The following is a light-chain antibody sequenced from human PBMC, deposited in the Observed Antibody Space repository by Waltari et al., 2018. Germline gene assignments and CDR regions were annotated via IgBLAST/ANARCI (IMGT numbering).Light chain of an antibody. CDR2: TTS. CDR3: QQYNNWPQT. J-gene: IGKJ1*01. V-gene: IGKV3-15*01. Sequence: EIEMTQSPATLSVSPGERATLSCRASQSVGDKLAWYQQKPGQATRLRIYTTSIRATGIPARFSGSGSGTEFTLTISSLQSEDFAVYHCQQYNNWPQTFGQGTKVEIK. CDR1: QSVGDK.